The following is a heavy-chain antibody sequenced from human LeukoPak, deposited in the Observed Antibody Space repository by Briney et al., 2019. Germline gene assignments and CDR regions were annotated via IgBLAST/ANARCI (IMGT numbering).Heavy chain of an antibody. D-gene: IGHD6-19*01. V-gene: IGHV1-8*02. CDR2: MNPNSGNT. Sequence: PGASVKVSCKASGYTFTGYYMHWVRQATGQGLEWMGWMNPNSGNTGYAQKFQGRVTMTRNTSISTAYMELSSLRSEDTAVYYCAGVLRSMGKWLVRVFQHWGQGTLVTVSS. CDR1: GYTFTGYY. J-gene: IGHJ1*01. CDR3: AGVLRSMGKWLVRVFQH.